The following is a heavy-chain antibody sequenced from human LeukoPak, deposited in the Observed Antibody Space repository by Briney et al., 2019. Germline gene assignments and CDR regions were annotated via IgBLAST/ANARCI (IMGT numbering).Heavy chain of an antibody. J-gene: IGHJ6*03. Sequence: AGGSLRLSCAASGFTLSSYSMNWVRQAPGKGLEWVLYISSSSSTIYYADPVKGRFTISRDNAKNSLYLQMNSLRAEDTAVYYCARVTYDFWSSPTYYMDVWGKGTTVTVSS. V-gene: IGHV3-48*01. CDR2: ISSSSSTI. CDR1: GFTLSSYS. D-gene: IGHD3-3*01. CDR3: ARVTYDFWSSPTYYMDV.